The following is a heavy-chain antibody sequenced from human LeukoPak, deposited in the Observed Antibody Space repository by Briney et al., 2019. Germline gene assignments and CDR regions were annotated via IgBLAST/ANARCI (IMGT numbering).Heavy chain of an antibody. CDR1: GHSFSTDW. Sequence: GDSLKISCKGSGHSFSTDWIAWVRQMPGKGLEWMGDIYAGDADTRYSASFQGQVTISADKSLNTAYLQCTNLKASDTAMYYCARFRGELMDGFDFWGQGTLVTVSS. D-gene: IGHD1-7*01. CDR3: ARFRGELMDGFDF. V-gene: IGHV5-51*01. CDR2: IYAGDADT. J-gene: IGHJ4*02.